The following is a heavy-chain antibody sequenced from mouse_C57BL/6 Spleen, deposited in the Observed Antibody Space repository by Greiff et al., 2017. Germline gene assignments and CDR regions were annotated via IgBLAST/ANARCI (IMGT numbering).Heavy chain of an antibody. CDR3: TRGGIEDFDY. Sequence: VQLQQSGTVLARPGASVKMSCKTSGYTFTSYWMHWVKQRPGQGLEWIGAIYPGNSDTRYNQKFKGKAKLTAVQSASTAYMELSSLTNEDSAVYYCTRGGIEDFDYWGQGTTLTVSS. V-gene: IGHV1-5*01. CDR2: IYPGNSDT. J-gene: IGHJ2*01. CDR1: GYTFTSYW.